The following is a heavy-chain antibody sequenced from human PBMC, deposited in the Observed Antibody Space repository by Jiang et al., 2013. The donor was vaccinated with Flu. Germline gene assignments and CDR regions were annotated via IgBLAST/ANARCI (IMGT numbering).Heavy chain of an antibody. CDR1: GASFNSASYY. D-gene: IGHD4/OR15-4a*01. V-gene: IGHV4-31*03. CDR2: LYYSGST. J-gene: IGHJ2*01. Sequence: GPGLVKPSQTLSLTCTVSGASFNSASYYWSWVRQLPGRGLEWIGYLYYSGSTYSNPSLKSRLTMSLDTSENLFSVKLSSVTAADTAVYYCARGPRVLTYWYLDLWGRGTLVTVSS. CDR3: ARGPRVLTYWYLDL.